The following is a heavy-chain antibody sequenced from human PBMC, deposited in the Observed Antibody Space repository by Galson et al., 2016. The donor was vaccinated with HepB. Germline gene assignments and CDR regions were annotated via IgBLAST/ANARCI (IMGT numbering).Heavy chain of an antibody. V-gene: IGHV3-48*01. CDR3: AREGAIFGVVTSWFDP. Sequence: SLRLSCAASGFTFSSYSMNWVRQAPGKGLEWVSYISSSSSTICYADSVKGRFTISRDNAKNSLYLQMNSLRAEDTAVYYCAREGAIFGVVTSWFDPWGQGTLVTVSS. CDR2: ISSSSSTI. D-gene: IGHD3-3*01. J-gene: IGHJ5*02. CDR1: GFTFSSYS.